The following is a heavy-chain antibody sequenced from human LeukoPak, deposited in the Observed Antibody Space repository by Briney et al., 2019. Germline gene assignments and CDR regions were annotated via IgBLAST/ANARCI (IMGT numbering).Heavy chain of an antibody. CDR3: ARRLRRNYFDY. J-gene: IGHJ4*02. CDR2: IRSKANSYAT. D-gene: IGHD4-17*01. Sequence: PGGSLRLSCAASGFTFSGSAMHWVRQASGKGLEWVGRIRSKANSYATAYAASVKGRFTISRDDSKNTAYLQMNSLRAEDTAVYYCARRLRRNYFDYWGQGTLVTVSS. CDR1: GFTFSGSA. V-gene: IGHV3-73*01.